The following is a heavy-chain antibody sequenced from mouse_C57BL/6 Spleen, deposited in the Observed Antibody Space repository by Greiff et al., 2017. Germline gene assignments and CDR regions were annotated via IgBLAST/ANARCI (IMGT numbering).Heavy chain of an antibody. D-gene: IGHD3-2*02. Sequence: EVQLQQSGPGMVKPSQSLSLTCTVTGYSITSGYDWHWIRHFPGNKLEWMGYISYSGSTNYNPSLKSRISITHDTSKNHFFLKLNSVTTEDTATYYCASSSGTFYYAMDYWGQGTSVTVSS. CDR1: GYSITSGYD. CDR3: ASSSGTFYYAMDY. V-gene: IGHV3-1*01. J-gene: IGHJ4*01. CDR2: ISYSGST.